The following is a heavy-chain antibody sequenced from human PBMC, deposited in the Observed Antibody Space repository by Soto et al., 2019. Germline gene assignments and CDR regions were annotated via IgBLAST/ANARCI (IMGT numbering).Heavy chain of an antibody. V-gene: IGHV3-48*03. CDR2: ISSSGSTI. D-gene: IGHD2-21*02. J-gene: IGHJ4*02. Sequence: GGSLRLSCAASGFTFSSYEMNWVRQAPGKGLEWVSYISSSGSTIYYADSVKGRFTISRDNAKNSLYLQMNSLRAEDTAVYYCARDAGAYCGGDCPGVFDYWGQGTLVTVYS. CDR3: ARDAGAYCGGDCPGVFDY. CDR1: GFTFSSYE.